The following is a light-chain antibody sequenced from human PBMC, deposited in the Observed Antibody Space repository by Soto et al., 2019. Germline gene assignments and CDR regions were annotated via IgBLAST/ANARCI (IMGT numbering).Light chain of an antibody. J-gene: IGKJ2*01. CDR3: QQVNTFPYP. V-gene: IGKV1-12*01. Sequence: DIQMTQSPSSVAASVGDRVTITCRASQDVNIWLAWYQQRPGKDPKRLIFGASNLHSGAPSRFSGSGLGSDFTLTISGLEPEDFATYYCQQVNTFPYPFGQGTTVEIK. CDR2: GAS. CDR1: QDVNIW.